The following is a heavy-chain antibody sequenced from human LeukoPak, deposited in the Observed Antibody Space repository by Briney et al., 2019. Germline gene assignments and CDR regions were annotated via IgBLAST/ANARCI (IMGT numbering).Heavy chain of an antibody. V-gene: IGHV1-69*04. CDR3: ARGCSSTSCPDDY. Sequence: ISWXRQAPGQXLXWMGRIIPILGIANYAQKFQGRVTITADKSTSTAYMELSSLRSEDTAVYYCARGCSSTSCPDDYWGQGTLVTVSS. J-gene: IGHJ4*02. CDR2: IIPILGIA. D-gene: IGHD2-2*01.